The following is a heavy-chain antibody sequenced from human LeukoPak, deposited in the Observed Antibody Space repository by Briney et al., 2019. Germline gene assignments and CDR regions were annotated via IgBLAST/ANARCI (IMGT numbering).Heavy chain of an antibody. Sequence: GGSLRLSCAASGFTFTSYAMSWVRQAPGKGLEWVSAISGSGASTYYADSVKGRFTISRDNSKNTLYLQMNSLRAEDTAIYYCAKDMSSGYYSFDYWGQGTLVTVSS. V-gene: IGHV3-23*01. CDR1: GFTFTSYA. CDR2: ISGSGAST. D-gene: IGHD3-22*01. J-gene: IGHJ4*02. CDR3: AKDMSSGYYSFDY.